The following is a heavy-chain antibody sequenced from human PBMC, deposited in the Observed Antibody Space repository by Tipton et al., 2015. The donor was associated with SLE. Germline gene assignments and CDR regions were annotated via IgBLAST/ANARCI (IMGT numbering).Heavy chain of an antibody. V-gene: IGHV4-30-4*01. D-gene: IGHD2-21*02. CDR3: ARGGVVVTGRDSYYYGLDV. CDR1: GGSISSGEHY. Sequence: TLSLTCTVSGGSISSGEHYWSWIRQPPGKGLEWIGYIFYSGSTYYNPSLNSRVTISVDTSKNQFSLNLSSVTAADTAVYYCARGGVVVTGRDSYYYGLDVWGQGTTVTVSS. CDR2: IFYSGST. J-gene: IGHJ6*02.